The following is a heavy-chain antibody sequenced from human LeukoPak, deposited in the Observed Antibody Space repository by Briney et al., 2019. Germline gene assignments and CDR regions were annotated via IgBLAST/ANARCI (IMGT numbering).Heavy chain of an antibody. CDR2: ISSDGTSI. J-gene: IGHJ4*02. D-gene: IGHD4-17*01. CDR1: GFTFSSYE. CDR3: ARGNDYGDHVGIYSDY. Sequence: PGGSLRLSCVASGFTFSSYEMTWVRQAPGKGLEWLSHISSDGTSICSAASVKGRFTVSRDNAKDSLYLQMNSLTAEDTAVYHCARGNDYGDHVGIYSDYWGQGTLVTVSS. V-gene: IGHV3-48*03.